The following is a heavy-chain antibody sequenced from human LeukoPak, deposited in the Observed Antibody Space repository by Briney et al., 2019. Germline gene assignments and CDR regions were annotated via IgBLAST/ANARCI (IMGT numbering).Heavy chain of an antibody. D-gene: IGHD3-22*01. Sequence: GGSLRPSCAVSGFTFSNYAMSWVRRAPGKGLEWVSTISDRGNYTYYADSVKGRFTISRDSSNNTLYLQMNSLRAEYTAVYYCAKDRGGGITMVVLVYDYWGQGTLVTVSS. CDR1: GFTFSNYA. V-gene: IGHV3-23*01. CDR2: ISDRGNYT. J-gene: IGHJ4*02. CDR3: AKDRGGGITMVVLVYDY.